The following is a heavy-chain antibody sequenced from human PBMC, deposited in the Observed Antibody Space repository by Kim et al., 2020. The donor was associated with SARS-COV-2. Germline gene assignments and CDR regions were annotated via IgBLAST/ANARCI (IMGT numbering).Heavy chain of an antibody. CDR1: GGSFSGHY. D-gene: IGHD2-2*02. CDR3: ARGRAGVVPAPILGIGPHYDYFIMDV. Sequence: GSLRLSCAVYGGSFSGHYWSWIRQPPGKGLEWIGEIHQSGSTNYNPSLKSRVTISIDTSKNQFSLKLSSVTAADTGFYYCARGRAGVVPAPILGIGPHYDYFIMDVWGHGTTVTVSS. V-gene: IGHV4-34*01. CDR2: IHQSGST. J-gene: IGHJ6*02.